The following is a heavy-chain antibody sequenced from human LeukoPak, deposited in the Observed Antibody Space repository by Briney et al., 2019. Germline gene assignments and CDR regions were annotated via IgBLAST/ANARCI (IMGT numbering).Heavy chain of an antibody. J-gene: IGHJ3*02. Sequence: GGSLRLSCAAPGFTFDDYGMSWVRQAPGKGLEWVSGINWNGGSTGYADSVKGRFTISRDNAKNSLYLQMNSLRAEDTALYYCARRIAAAGTGDAFDIWGQGTMVTVSS. CDR2: INWNGGST. CDR1: GFTFDDYG. D-gene: IGHD6-13*01. V-gene: IGHV3-20*04. CDR3: ARRIAAAGTGDAFDI.